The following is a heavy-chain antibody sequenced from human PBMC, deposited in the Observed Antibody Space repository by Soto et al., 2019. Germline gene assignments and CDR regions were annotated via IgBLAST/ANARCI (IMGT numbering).Heavy chain of an antibody. CDR1: GFTFSNAW. CDR2: IKSKTDGGTT. J-gene: IGHJ6*02. CDR3: TTDYNRGWPYYYYGMDV. V-gene: IGHV3-15*07. D-gene: IGHD6-19*01. Sequence: GGSLRRSCAAPGFTFSNAWMNWVRQAPGKGLEWVGRIKSKTDGGTTDYAAPVKGRFTISRDDSKNTLYLQMNSLKTEDTAVYYCTTDYNRGWPYYYYGMDVWGQGTTVTVSS.